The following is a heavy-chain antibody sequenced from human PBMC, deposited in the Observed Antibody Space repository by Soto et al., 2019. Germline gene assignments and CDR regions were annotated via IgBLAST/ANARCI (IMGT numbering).Heavy chain of an antibody. V-gene: IGHV3-21*01. CDR2: ISRGSDYI. CDR3: ARDMYAYGFFEF. D-gene: IGHD3-10*01. J-gene: IGHJ4*02. Sequence: WGSLRLSCVASGINFNSHSINWVRQAPGKGLEWVSSISRGSDYIYYRDSVKGRFTISRDNAKNSLYLQMNSLGVEDTAVYYCARDMYAYGFFEFWGQGNLVTVSS. CDR1: GINFNSHS.